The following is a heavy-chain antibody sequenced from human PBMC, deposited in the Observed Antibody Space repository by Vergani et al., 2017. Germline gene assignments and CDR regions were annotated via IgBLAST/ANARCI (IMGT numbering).Heavy chain of an antibody. J-gene: IGHJ6*02. CDR1: GFSLSRFW. CDR2: ISPDGSAT. D-gene: IGHD3-10*01. V-gene: IGHV3-7*01. Sequence: EVQLVESGGCLVQPGGSLRLSCAASGFSLSRFWMSWVRQAPEKGLEWVAHISPDGSATSYVDSVKGRFTISRDNAKSSLYLQMNSLRAEDTGVYYCARDRYYLGSGSYPYFYYYGLDVWGQGTAVTVSS. CDR3: ARDRYYLGSGSYPYFYYYGLDV.